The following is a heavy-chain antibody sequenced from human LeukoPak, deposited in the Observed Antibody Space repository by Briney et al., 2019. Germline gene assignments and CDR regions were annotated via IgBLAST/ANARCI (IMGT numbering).Heavy chain of an antibody. CDR1: GGSITSYY. CDR3: VRSKSGAYGWFDP. Sequence: SETLSLTCSVSGGSITSYYWSWIRQPPGKGLEWIGYIYYSGTTNYNPSLKSRVTISVDTSKNQFSLKVNSVTAADTAVYYCVRSKSGAYGWFDPWGQGTLVTVSS. V-gene: IGHV4-59*01. D-gene: IGHD2-15*01. J-gene: IGHJ5*02. CDR2: IYYSGTT.